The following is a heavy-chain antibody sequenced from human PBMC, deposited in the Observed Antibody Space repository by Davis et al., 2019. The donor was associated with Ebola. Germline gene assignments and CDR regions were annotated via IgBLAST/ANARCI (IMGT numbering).Heavy chain of an antibody. CDR1: GFTFSNAW. V-gene: IGHV3-15*01. CDR2: IKSKADGGTT. CDR3: TTDAELLWFGELLYNYYYGMDV. D-gene: IGHD3-10*01. J-gene: IGHJ6*02. Sequence: GGSLRLSCVASGFTFSNAWMSWVRQAPGKGLQWVGRIKSKADGGTTEYAAPVKGRFTISRDDSKNTLYLQMNSLKTEDTAVYYCTTDAELLWFGELLYNYYYGMDVWGQGTTVTVSS.